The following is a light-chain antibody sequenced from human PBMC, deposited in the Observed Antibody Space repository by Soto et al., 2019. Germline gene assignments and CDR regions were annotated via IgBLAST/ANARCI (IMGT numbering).Light chain of an antibody. CDR1: SSDIGGYNF. CDR2: DVS. CDR3: SSYRNSTTIYV. J-gene: IGLJ1*01. Sequence: QSVLTQPASVSGSPGQSITISCTGTSSDIGGYNFVCWYQQYPGKAPKVMIYDVSHRPSGVSNRFSGSKSGNTASLTISGLQAEDEADYYCSSYRNSTTIYVFGSGTKLTVL. V-gene: IGLV2-14*03.